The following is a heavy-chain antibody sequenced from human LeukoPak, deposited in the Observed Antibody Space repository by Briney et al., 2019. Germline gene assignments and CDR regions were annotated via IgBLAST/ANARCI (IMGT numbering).Heavy chain of an antibody. CDR3: ARDVLEGGSVNRFDP. CDR1: GGSISSGGYY. J-gene: IGHJ5*02. CDR2: IYYSGST. D-gene: IGHD5-12*01. Sequence: SETLSLTCTVSGGSISSGGYYWSWIRQHPGKGLEWIGYIYYSGSTYYNPSLKGRITISMDTSKNQFSLKLSSVTAADTAVYYCARDVLEGGSVNRFDPWGQGTLLTVSS. V-gene: IGHV4-31*03.